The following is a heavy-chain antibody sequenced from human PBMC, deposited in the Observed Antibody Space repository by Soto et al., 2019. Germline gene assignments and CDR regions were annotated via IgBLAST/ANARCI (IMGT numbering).Heavy chain of an antibody. J-gene: IGHJ6*02. CDR1: GGSFSGYY. D-gene: IGHD3-10*01. V-gene: IGHV4-34*01. Sequence: NPSETLSLTCAVYGGSFSGYYWSWIRQPPGKGLEWIGEINHSGSTNYNPSLKSRVTISVDTSKNQFSLKLSSVTAADTAVYYCARVSEGSGSYYYYYYGMDVWGQGTTVTVSS. CDR3: ARVSEGSGSYYYYYYGMDV. CDR2: INHSGST.